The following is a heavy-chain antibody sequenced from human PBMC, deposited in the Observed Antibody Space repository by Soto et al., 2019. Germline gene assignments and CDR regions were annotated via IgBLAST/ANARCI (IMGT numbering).Heavy chain of an antibody. CDR1: GLTFSNVW. V-gene: IGHV3-15*07. J-gene: IGHJ4*02. D-gene: IGHD2-21*01. Sequence: VQLVESGGGFVKPGGSLRLSCAASGLTFSNVWMNWVRQAPGKGLEWVGHIKSKTDGGTTDYAAPVKGRFTISRDDSKNTLYLQMNSLKIDDPGVYYCTTDIWPSLQSDYWGQGTLVTVSP. CDR2: IKSKTDGGTT. CDR3: TTDIWPSLQSDY.